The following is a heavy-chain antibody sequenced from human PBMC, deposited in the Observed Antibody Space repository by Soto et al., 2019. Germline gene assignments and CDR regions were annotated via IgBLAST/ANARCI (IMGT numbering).Heavy chain of an antibody. J-gene: IGHJ4*01. CDR2: MYHSGNM. Sequence: QLQLLESGPGLVKPSETLSLVCTVSGGSISSNPFYWGWIRQAPGKGLEWLGNMYHSGNMYYNPSLKSRINLSEDSLKGPLSLKTGSVTAADSAFYYCGSRLPGDHGCRWGQGSQVIVPS. CDR3: GSRLPGDHGCR. V-gene: IGHV4-39*01. D-gene: IGHD4-17*01. CDR1: GGSISSNPFY.